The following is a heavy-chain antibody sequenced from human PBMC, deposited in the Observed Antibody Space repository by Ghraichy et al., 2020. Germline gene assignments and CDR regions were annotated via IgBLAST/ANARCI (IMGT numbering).Heavy chain of an antibody. V-gene: IGHV3-23*01. CDR2: ISGSGGST. CDR1: GFTFSSYA. Sequence: GGSLRLSCAASGFTFSSYAMSWVRQAPGKGLEWVSAISGSGGSTYYADSVKGRFTISRDNSKNTLYLQMNSLRAEDTAVYYCAKNIPIRITMIVVAMAGAFDIWGQGTMVTVSS. J-gene: IGHJ3*02. CDR3: AKNIPIRITMIVVAMAGAFDI. D-gene: IGHD3-22*01.